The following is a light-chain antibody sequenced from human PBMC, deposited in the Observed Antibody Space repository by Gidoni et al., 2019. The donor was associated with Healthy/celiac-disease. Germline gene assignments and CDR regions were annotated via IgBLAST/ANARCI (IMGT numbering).Light chain of an antibody. Sequence: SSELPQDPAVSVALGKPVRITCQGDSLRRYYASWYQQKPGQTPVLVIYGKNNRPSGNPDPFSGSSSGTTASLTITGAQAEDEADYYCNSRDSGGNHLEVFGAGTKVTVL. CDR3: NSRDSGGNHLEV. V-gene: IGLV3-19*01. CDR2: GKN. J-gene: IGLJ3*02. CDR1: SLRRYY.